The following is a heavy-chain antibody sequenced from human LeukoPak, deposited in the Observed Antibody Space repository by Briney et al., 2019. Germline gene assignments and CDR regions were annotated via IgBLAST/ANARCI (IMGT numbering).Heavy chain of an antibody. Sequence: WVSVIYSGGSTYYADSVKGRFTISRDNSKNTLYLQMNSLRAEDTAVYYCARATTVYGDLDYWGQGTLVTVSS. CDR2: IYSGGST. D-gene: IGHD4-11*01. V-gene: IGHV3-53*01. CDR3: ARATTVYGDLDY. J-gene: IGHJ4*02.